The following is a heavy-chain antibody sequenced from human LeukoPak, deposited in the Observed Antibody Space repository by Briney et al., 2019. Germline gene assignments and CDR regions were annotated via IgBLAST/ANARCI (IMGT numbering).Heavy chain of an antibody. J-gene: IGHJ6*02. D-gene: IGHD1-26*01. V-gene: IGHV3-23*01. CDR3: ANPPGIMGPNTGYYYGMDV. Sequence: GGSLRLSCAASGFSFSSYAMSWVRQAPGKGLEWVSGISGSGGSRYYADSVKGRFTISRDNSKNTLYLQMNSLRAEDTAVYYCANPPGIMGPNTGYYYGMDVWGQGTTVTVSS. CDR1: GFSFSSYA. CDR2: ISGSGGSR.